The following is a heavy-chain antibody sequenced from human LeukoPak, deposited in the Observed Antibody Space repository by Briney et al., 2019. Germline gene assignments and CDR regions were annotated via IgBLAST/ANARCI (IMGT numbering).Heavy chain of an antibody. CDR1: GYTFTGYY. CDR2: INPNSGGT. Sequence: ASVKVSCKASGYTFTGYYMHWVRQAPGQGLEWMGRINPNSGGTNYAQKFQGRVTMTRDTSISTAYMELSRLRSDDTAVYYCARDRSAAVAGTQPDYYYYYGMDVWGQGTTVTVSS. J-gene: IGHJ6*02. V-gene: IGHV1-2*06. CDR3: ARDRSAAVAGTQPDYYYYYGMDV. D-gene: IGHD6-19*01.